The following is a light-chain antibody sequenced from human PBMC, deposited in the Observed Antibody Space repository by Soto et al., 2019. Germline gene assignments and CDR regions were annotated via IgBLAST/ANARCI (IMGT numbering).Light chain of an antibody. V-gene: IGLV2-14*01. CDR3: SSYTTSSTPYV. J-gene: IGLJ1*01. CDR1: SSDVGGYNY. CDR2: EVS. Sequence: QSVLTQPASVSGSPGQSITISCTGTSSDVGGYNYVSWYQQHPGKAPKLMIYEVSHRPSGVSNRFSGSKSGNTASLTISGLQAEDDAAYYYSSYTTSSTPYVFGTGTQLTVL.